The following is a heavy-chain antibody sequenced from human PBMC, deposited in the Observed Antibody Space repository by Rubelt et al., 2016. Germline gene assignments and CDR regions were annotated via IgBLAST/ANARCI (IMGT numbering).Heavy chain of an antibody. D-gene: IGHD5-12*01. J-gene: IGHJ4*02. CDR2: INPNSGGS. V-gene: IGHV1-2*02. CDR3: ARGRSGYDLGLDY. Sequence: MHWVRQAPGQGLEWMGWINPNSGGSNYAQKFQGRATMTRDTSISTAYMELSRLGSDDTAVYYCARGRSGYDLGLDYWGQGTLVTVSS.